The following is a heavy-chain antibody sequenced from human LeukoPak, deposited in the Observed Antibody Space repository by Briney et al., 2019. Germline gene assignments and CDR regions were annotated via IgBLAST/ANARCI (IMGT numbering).Heavy chain of an antibody. J-gene: IGHJ1*01. V-gene: IGHV3-23*01. CDR1: GFTFSSYA. CDR2: ISGSGSST. Sequence: PGGSLRLSCAASGFTFSSYAMSWVRQAPGKGLEWVSGISGSGSSTNYADSVKGRFTISRDNSKNTLYLQMNSLRAEDTAVYYCAKDSWDTVTTEPEYFQHWGQGTLVTVSS. CDR3: AKDSWDTVTTEPEYFQH. D-gene: IGHD4-17*01.